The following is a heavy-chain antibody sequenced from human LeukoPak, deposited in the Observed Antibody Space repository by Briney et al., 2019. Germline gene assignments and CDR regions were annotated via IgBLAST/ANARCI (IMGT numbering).Heavy chain of an antibody. V-gene: IGHV3-48*03. Sequence: GGSLRLSCAASGFTFSSYEMNWVRRSPGKGLEWVSYISSSGSTIYYADSAKGRFTISRDNAKNSLYLQMNSLRAEDTAVYYCARDRYCSSTSCYDPDYFDYWGQGTLVTVSS. D-gene: IGHD2-2*01. CDR2: ISSSGSTI. CDR3: ARDRYCSSTSCYDPDYFDY. J-gene: IGHJ4*02. CDR1: GFTFSSYE.